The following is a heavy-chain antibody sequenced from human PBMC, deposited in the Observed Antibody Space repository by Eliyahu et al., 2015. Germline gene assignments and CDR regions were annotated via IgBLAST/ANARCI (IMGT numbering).Heavy chain of an antibody. CDR3: AREGPDYYGSGSYYSSGI. V-gene: IGHV4-31*03. D-gene: IGHD3-10*01. CDR1: GXSXXSGXYY. Sequence: QVQLQESGPGLVKPSQTLSLTCXVSGXSXXSGXYYWSWIRQHPGKGLEWIGYIYYSGSTYYXPSLKSRVTISVDTSKNQFSLKLSSVTAADTAVYYCAREGPDYYGSGSYYSSGIWGQGTMVTVSS. CDR2: IYYSGST. J-gene: IGHJ3*02.